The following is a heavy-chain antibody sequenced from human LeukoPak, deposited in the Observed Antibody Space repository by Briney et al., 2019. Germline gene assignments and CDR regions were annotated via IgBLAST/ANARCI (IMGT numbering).Heavy chain of an antibody. D-gene: IGHD3-3*01. CDR1: GGSFSGYY. Sequence: PSETLSLTCAVYGGSFSGYYWSWIRQPPGKGLEWIGETNHSGSTNYNPSLKSRVTISVDTSKNQFSLKLSSVTAADTAVYYCARVGFWSGYSSGYWGQGTLVTVSS. J-gene: IGHJ4*02. CDR2: TNHSGST. CDR3: ARVGFWSGYSSGY. V-gene: IGHV4-34*01.